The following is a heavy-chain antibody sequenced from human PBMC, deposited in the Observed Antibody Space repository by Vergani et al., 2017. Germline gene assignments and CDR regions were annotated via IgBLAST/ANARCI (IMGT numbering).Heavy chain of an antibody. Sequence: QVQLQQWGAGLLKPSETLSLTCAVYGGSFSGYYWSWIRQPPGKGLEWIGEINHSGSTNYNPSLKSRVTISVDTSKNQFSLKLSSVTAADTAVYYCARGAXDSSGYFTQYYYYYGMDVWGQGTTVTVSS. CDR3: ARGAXDSSGYFTQYYYYYGMDV. V-gene: IGHV4-34*01. CDR1: GGSFSGYY. CDR2: INHSGST. J-gene: IGHJ6*02. D-gene: IGHD3-22*01.